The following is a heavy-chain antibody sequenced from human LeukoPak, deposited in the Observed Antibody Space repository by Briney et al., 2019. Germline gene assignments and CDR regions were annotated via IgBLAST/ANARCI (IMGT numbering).Heavy chain of an antibody. V-gene: IGHV1-18*01. Sequence: ASVKVSCKASGYTFTSYGISWVRQAPGQGLEWMGWISAYDGNTNYAQKLQGRVTMTTDTSTSTAYMELRSLRSDDTAVYYCAKECGTYYDILTGYYHYYYYYMDVWGKGTTVTISS. CDR1: GYTFTSYG. D-gene: IGHD3-9*01. CDR3: AKECGTYYDILTGYYHYYYYYMDV. CDR2: ISAYDGNT. J-gene: IGHJ6*03.